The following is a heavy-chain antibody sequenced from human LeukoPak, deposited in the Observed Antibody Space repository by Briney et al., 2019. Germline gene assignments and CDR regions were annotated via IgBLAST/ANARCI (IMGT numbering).Heavy chain of an antibody. V-gene: IGHV4-34*01. CDR3: ARTTTVTPRYFDL. J-gene: IGHJ2*01. Sequence: SETLSLTCSVYGGSFSGYYWSWIRQPPGKGLEWIGEINHSGSTNYNPSLKSRVTISVDTSKNQFSLKLSSVTAADTAVYYCARTTTVTPRYFDLWGRGTLVTVSS. CDR1: GGSFSGYY. CDR2: INHSGST. D-gene: IGHD4-17*01.